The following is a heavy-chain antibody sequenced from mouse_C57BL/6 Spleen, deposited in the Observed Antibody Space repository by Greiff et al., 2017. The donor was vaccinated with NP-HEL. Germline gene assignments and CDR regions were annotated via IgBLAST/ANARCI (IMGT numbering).Heavy chain of an antibody. J-gene: IGHJ4*01. Sequence: VQLKESGGGLVKPGGSLKLSCAASGFTFSDYGMHWVRQAPEKGLEWVAYISSGSSTIYYADTVKGRFTISRDNAKNTLFLQMTSLRSEDTAMYYCARRDDYDDAMDYWGQGTSVTVSS. V-gene: IGHV5-17*01. CDR1: GFTFSDYG. CDR3: ARRDDYDDAMDY. D-gene: IGHD2-4*01. CDR2: ISSGSSTI.